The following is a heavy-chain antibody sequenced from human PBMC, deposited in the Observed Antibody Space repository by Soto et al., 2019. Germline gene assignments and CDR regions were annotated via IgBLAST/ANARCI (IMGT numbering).Heavy chain of an antibody. CDR1: GYTFTSYA. V-gene: IGHV1-3*01. CDR3: ARDYGQQLALDY. Sequence: QVQLVQSGAEVKKPGASVKVSCKASGYTFTSYAMHWVRRAPGQRLEWMGWINAGNGNTKYSQKFQGRVTITRDTSASTAYMELSSLRSEDTAVYYCARDYGQQLALDYWGQGTLVTVSS. J-gene: IGHJ4*02. CDR2: INAGNGNT. D-gene: IGHD6-13*01.